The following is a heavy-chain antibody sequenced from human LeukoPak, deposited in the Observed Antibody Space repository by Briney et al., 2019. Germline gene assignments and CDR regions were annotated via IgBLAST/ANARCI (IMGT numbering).Heavy chain of an antibody. CDR2: IYHSGST. D-gene: IGHD3-22*01. J-gene: IGHJ4*02. CDR3: ARAGYYHDSSGFLSYFDY. Sequence: SETLSLTCAVSGGSISSSNWWGWVRQPPGKGLEWIGEIYHSGSTNYNPSLKSRVTISVDKPKNQFSLKLSSVTAADTAVYYCARAGYYHDSSGFLSYFDYWGQGTLVTVSS. CDR1: GGSISSSNW. V-gene: IGHV4-4*02.